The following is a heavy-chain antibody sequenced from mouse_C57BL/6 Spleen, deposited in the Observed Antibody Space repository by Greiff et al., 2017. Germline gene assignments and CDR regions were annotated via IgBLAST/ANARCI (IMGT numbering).Heavy chain of an antibody. V-gene: IGHV1-55*01. CDR3: ARILYGSGYFDY. D-gene: IGHD1-1*01. J-gene: IGHJ2*01. CDR2: IYPGSGST. CDR1: GYTFTSYW. Sequence: QVQLQQSGAELVKPGASVKMSCKASGYTFTSYWITWVKQRPGQGLEWIGDIYPGSGSTNYNEKFKSKATLTVDTSSSTAYMQLSSLTSEDSAVYYCARILYGSGYFDYWGQGTTLTVSS.